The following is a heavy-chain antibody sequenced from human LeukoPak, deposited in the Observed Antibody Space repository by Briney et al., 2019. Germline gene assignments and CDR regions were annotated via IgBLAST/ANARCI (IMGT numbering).Heavy chain of an antibody. J-gene: IGHJ3*02. CDR1: GYTFTGYY. V-gene: IGHV1-2*06. CDR3: ATLLFDSGGYSLDAFDI. D-gene: IGHD1-26*01. CDR2: INPNSGGT. Sequence: ASVKVSCKASGYTFTGYYMHWVRQAPGQGLEWMGRINPNSGGTNYAQKFQGRVTMTRDTSISTAYMELSRLRSDDTAVYYCATLLFDSGGYSLDAFDIWGQGTMVTVSS.